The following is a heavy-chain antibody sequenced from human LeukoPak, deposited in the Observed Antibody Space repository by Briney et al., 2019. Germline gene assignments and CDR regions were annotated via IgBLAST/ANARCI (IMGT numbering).Heavy chain of an antibody. CDR1: GYTFTSYY. CDR3: ARDGGPASITPNWYFDL. D-gene: IGHD1-14*01. Sequence: GASVKVSCKASGYTFTSYYMHWVRQAPGQGLEWMGIINPSGGSTSYAQKFQGRVTMTRDTSTSTVYMELSSLRSEDTAVYYCARDGGPASITPNWYFDLWGRGTLVTVSS. J-gene: IGHJ2*01. CDR2: INPSGGST. V-gene: IGHV1-46*01.